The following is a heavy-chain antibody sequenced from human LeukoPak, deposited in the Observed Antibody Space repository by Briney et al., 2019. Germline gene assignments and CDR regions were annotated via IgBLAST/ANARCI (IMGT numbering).Heavy chain of an antibody. D-gene: IGHD3-3*01. V-gene: IGHV3-23*01. J-gene: IGHJ4*02. Sequence: GGSLRLSCAASGFTFSSYAMSWDRQAPGKGLEWVSAISGSGGSTYYADSVKGRFTISRDNSKNTLYLQMNSLRAEDTAVYYCAKDRYYDFWSGYPDYWGQGTLVTVSS. CDR1: GFTFSSYA. CDR3: AKDRYYDFWSGYPDY. CDR2: ISGSGGST.